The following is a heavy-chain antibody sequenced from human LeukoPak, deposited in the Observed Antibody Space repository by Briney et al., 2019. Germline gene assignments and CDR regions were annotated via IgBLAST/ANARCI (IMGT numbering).Heavy chain of an antibody. CDR3: ARVRAAAGDAFDI. CDR1: GFTFRSYE. J-gene: IGHJ3*02. V-gene: IGHV3-48*03. Sequence: GGSLRLSXAASGFTFRSYEMNWVRQAPGKGLEWVSYISSSGSTIYYADSVKGRFTISRDNAKNSLYLQMNSLRAEDTAVYYCARVRAAAGDAFDIWGQGTMVTVSS. CDR2: ISSSGSTI. D-gene: IGHD6-13*01.